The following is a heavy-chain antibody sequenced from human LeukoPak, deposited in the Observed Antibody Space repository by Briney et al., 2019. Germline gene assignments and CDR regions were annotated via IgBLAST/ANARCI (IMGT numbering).Heavy chain of an antibody. CDR1: GGSISSGSYY. CDR2: IYTSGST. CDR3: AREAVANDAFDI. D-gene: IGHD5-12*01. J-gene: IGHJ3*02. V-gene: IGHV4-61*02. Sequence: PSETLSLTCTVSGGSISSGSYYWSWIRQPAGKGLEWIGRIYTSGSTNYNPSLKSRVTISVDPSKNQFSLKLSSVTAADTAVYYCAREAVANDAFDIWGQGTMVTVSS.